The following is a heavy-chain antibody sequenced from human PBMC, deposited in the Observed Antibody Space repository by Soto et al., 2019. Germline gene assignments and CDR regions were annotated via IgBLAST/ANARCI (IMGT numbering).Heavy chain of an antibody. CDR1: GFTVSSNY. CDR2: IYSGGST. V-gene: IGHV3-66*01. Sequence: GGSLRLSFAASGFTVSSNYMSWVRQAPGKGLEWVSIIYSGGSTYYADSVKGRFTISRDNSKNTLYLQMNSLRAEDTAVYYCAGSDYGDYYYYYMDVWGKGTTVTVSS. D-gene: IGHD4-17*01. CDR3: AGSDYGDYYYYYMDV. J-gene: IGHJ6*03.